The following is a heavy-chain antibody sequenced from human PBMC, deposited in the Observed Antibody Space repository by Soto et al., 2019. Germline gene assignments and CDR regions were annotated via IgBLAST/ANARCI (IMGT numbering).Heavy chain of an antibody. CDR3: ARGYCSSTSCPSLYYYYYYGMDV. CDR1: GYTFTSYG. Sequence: ASVKVSCKASGYTFTSYGISWVRQAPGQGLEWMGWISAYNGNTNYAQKLQGRVTMTTDTSTSTAYMELRSLRSDDTAVYYCARGYCSSTSCPSLYYYYYYGMDVWGQGTTVTVSS. V-gene: IGHV1-18*04. CDR2: ISAYNGNT. J-gene: IGHJ6*02. D-gene: IGHD2-2*01.